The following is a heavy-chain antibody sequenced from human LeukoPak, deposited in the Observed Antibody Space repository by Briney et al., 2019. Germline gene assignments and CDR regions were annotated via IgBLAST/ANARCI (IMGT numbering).Heavy chain of an antibody. J-gene: IGHJ4*02. CDR1: GYSFTSYW. V-gene: IGHV5-51*01. D-gene: IGHD3-22*01. Sequence: GESLKISCKGSGYSFTSYWIGWVRQMPGKGLGWMGIIYPGDSDTRYSPSFQGQVTISADKSISTAYLQWSSLKASDTAMYYCAIYYYDSSGYLDYWGQGTLVTVSS. CDR2: IYPGDSDT. CDR3: AIYYYDSSGYLDY.